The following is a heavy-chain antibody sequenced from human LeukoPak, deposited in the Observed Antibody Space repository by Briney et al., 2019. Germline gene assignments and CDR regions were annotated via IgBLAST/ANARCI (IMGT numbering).Heavy chain of an antibody. V-gene: IGHV3-9*01. CDR3: ARGTW. CDR2: ISWNSGSI. J-gene: IGHJ4*02. CDR1: GFTFDDYA. Sequence: PGRSLRLSCAASGFTFDDYAMHWVRQAPGKGLEWVSGISWNSGSIGYADSVKGRFTISRDNAKNSLYLQMNSLRAEDTAVYYCARGTWWGQGTLVTVSS.